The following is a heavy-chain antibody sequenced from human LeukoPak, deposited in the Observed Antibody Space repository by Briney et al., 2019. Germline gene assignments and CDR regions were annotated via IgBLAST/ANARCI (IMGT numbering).Heavy chain of an antibody. CDR1: GGSISSSSYY. D-gene: IGHD5-18*01. J-gene: IGHJ3*02. V-gene: IGHV4-39*01. CDR2: IYYSGST. CDR3: ARPWGDTAMAFDAFDI. Sequence: PSETLSLTCTVSGGSISSSSYYWGWIRQPPGKGLEWIGSIYYSGSTYYNPSLKSRVTISVDTSKNQFSLKLSSVTAADTAVYYCARPWGDTAMAFDAFDIWGQGTMVTVSS.